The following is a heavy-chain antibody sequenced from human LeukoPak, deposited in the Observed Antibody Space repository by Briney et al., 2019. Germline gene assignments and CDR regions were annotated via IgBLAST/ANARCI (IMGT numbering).Heavy chain of an antibody. D-gene: IGHD2-2*01. CDR1: GFTFDDYA. V-gene: IGHV3-9*01. CDR3: AKDQYQLGSYFDY. Sequence: GGSLRLSCAASGFTFDDYAMHWVRQAPGKGLEWVSGISWNSGSIGYADSVKGRFTISRDNAKNSLYLQMNSLRAEDTALYYCAKDQYQLGSYFDYWGREPWSPSPQ. J-gene: IGHJ4*02. CDR2: ISWNSGSI.